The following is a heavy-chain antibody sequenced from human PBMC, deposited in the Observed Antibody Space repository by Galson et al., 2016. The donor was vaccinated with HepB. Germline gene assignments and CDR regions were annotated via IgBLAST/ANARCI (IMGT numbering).Heavy chain of an antibody. Sequence: SLRLSCAASGFAFSNFHMGWVRQAPGKGLEWVSGISGSGGSTYYADPVKGRFTISRDNSENTLYLQMSSRRAEDTGLYYCARASPDSKHKYDYWGQGTLVTVSS. J-gene: IGHJ4*02. CDR1: GFAFSNFH. D-gene: IGHD5-18*01. V-gene: IGHV3-23*01. CDR2: ISGSGGST. CDR3: ARASPDSKHKYDY.